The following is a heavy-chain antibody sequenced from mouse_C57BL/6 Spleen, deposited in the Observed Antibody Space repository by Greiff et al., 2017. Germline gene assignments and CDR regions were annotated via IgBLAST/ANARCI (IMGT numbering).Heavy chain of an antibody. CDR2: IYPGSGST. V-gene: IGHV1-55*01. D-gene: IGHD1-1*01. J-gene: IGHJ1*03. Sequence: QVQLQQSGAELVKPGASVKMSCKASGYTFTSYWITWVKQRPGQGLEWIGDIYPGSGSTNYNEKFKSKATLTVDTSSRTAYMQLSSLTSEDSAVYYCARSGGSSPWYFDVWGTGTTVTVSS. CDR3: ARSGGSSPWYFDV. CDR1: GYTFTSYW.